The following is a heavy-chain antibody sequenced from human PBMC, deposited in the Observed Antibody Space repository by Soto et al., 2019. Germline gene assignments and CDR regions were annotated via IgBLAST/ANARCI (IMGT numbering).Heavy chain of an antibody. CDR1: GGSFSGYY. D-gene: IGHD6-25*01. J-gene: IGHJ5*02. CDR2: INHSGST. V-gene: IGHV4-34*01. Sequence: QVQLQQWGAGLLKPSETLSLTCAVYGGSFSGYYWSWIRQPPGKGLEWIGEINHSGSTNYNPSLTSPVTXSVDTSKNQFSLKLSSVTAADTAVYYCARRSAAGPWGQGTLVTVSS. CDR3: ARRSAAGP.